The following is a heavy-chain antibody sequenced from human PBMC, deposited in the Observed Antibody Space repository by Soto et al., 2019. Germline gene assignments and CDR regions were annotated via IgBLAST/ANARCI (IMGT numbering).Heavy chain of an antibody. CDR2: IYHSGST. Sequence: TSETLSLTCAVSGYSISSGYYWGWIRQPPGKGLAWIVSIYHSGSTSYNPSLKSRVTISVDTSKNQFSLKLSSVTAADTAVYYCARDMGIAAAGYYYYYGMDVWGQGTTVTVSS. J-gene: IGHJ6*02. V-gene: IGHV4-38-2*02. D-gene: IGHD6-13*01. CDR3: ARDMGIAAAGYYYYYGMDV. CDR1: GYSISSGYY.